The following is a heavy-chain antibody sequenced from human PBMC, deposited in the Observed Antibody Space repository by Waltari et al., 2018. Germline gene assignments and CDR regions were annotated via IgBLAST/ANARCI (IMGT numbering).Heavy chain of an antibody. CDR1: GCTFSSYS. CDR3: ARSQSGSYSHFDY. V-gene: IGHV3-21*01. CDR2: ISSSSSYI. Sequence: EVQLVESGGGLVKPGGSLRLSCAASGCTFSSYSMNWVRQAPGKGLEWVSSISSSSSYIYYADSVKGRFTISRDNAKNSLYLQMNSLRAEDTAVYYCARSQSGSYSHFDYWGQGTLVTVSS. J-gene: IGHJ4*02. D-gene: IGHD1-26*01.